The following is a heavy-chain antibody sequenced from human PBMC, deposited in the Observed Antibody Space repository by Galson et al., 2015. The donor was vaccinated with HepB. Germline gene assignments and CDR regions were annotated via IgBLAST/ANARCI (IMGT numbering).Heavy chain of an antibody. CDR3: ARDVYCGGDCYRRGYY. Sequence: SVKVSCKASGYTFTGYYMHWVRQAPGQGLEWMGWINPNSGGTNYAQKFQGRVTMTRDTSISTAYMELSRLRSDDTAVYYCARDVYCGGDCYRRGYYWGQGTLVTVSS. D-gene: IGHD2-21*01. CDR1: GYTFTGYY. V-gene: IGHV1-2*02. CDR2: INPNSGGT. J-gene: IGHJ4*02.